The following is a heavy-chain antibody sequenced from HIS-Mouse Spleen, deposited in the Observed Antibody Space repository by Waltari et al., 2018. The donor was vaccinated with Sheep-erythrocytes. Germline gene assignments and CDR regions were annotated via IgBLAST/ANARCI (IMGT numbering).Heavy chain of an antibody. V-gene: IGHV1-69*04. D-gene: IGHD1-26*01. CDR2: IIPILGIA. J-gene: IGHJ4*02. CDR3: AQTGATTPHFDY. CDR1: GGTFSSYA. Sequence: AEVKKPGSSVKVSCKASGGTFSSYAISWVRQAPGQGLEWMGRIIPILGIANYAQKFQGRVTITADKSTSTAYMELSSLRSEDTDVYYCAQTGATTPHFDYWGQGTLVTVSS.